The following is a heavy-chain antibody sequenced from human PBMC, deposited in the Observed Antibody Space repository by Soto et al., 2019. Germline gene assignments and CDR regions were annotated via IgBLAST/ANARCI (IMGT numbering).Heavy chain of an antibody. J-gene: IGHJ4*02. CDR1: GDPITRYF. D-gene: IGHD3-10*01. CDR2: VFPGGPT. Sequence: QVQLQESGPGLVKPSETLSLICTVSGDPITRYFWTWLRQPAGKGLELIGHVFPGGPTSHNSSLKSRVSMSIDTSKNQFSLTLTSVTAADTAVYYCARTLSGFTYGSRQFYFDYWGQGTLVTVSS. CDR3: ARTLSGFTYGSRQFYFDY. V-gene: IGHV4-4*07.